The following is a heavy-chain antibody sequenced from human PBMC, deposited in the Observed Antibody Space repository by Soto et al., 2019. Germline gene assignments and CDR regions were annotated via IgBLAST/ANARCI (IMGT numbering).Heavy chain of an antibody. V-gene: IGHV1-3*01. CDR1: GYTFTSYA. D-gene: IGHD4-17*01. CDR2: INAGNGNT. J-gene: IGHJ4*02. Sequence: ASVKVSCKASGYTFTSYAMHWVRQAPGQRLEWMGWINAGNGNTKYSQKFQGRVTITRDTSASTAYTELSSLRSEDTAVYYCATGGLDYGDYVFDYWGQGTLVTVSS. CDR3: ATGGLDYGDYVFDY.